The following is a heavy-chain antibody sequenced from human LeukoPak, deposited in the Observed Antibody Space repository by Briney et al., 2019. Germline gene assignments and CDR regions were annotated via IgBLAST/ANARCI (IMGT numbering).Heavy chain of an antibody. CDR1: GGSFSGYY. V-gene: IGHV4-34*01. CDR2: INHSGST. CDR3: ARYYYYYYGMDV. Sequence: SETLSLTCAVYGGSFSGYYWSWIRQPPGKGLEWIGEINHSGSTNYNPSLKSRVTISVDTSKNQFSLKLSSVTAADTAVYYCARYYYYYYGMDVWGQGTTVTVSS. J-gene: IGHJ6*02.